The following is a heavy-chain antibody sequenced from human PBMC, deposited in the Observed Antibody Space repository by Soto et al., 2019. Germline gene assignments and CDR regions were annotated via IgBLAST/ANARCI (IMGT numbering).Heavy chain of an antibody. CDR2: ISGSGGST. V-gene: IGHV3-23*01. CDR3: AKGQWFDAFDI. D-gene: IGHD3-22*01. Sequence: PGGSPRLSCAASVFPFSSYAMSWVRQAPGKGLEWVSAISGSGGSTYYADSVKGRFTISRDNSKNTLYLQMNSLRAEDTAVYYSAKGQWFDAFDIWGQGTMVTVSS. J-gene: IGHJ3*02. CDR1: VFPFSSYA.